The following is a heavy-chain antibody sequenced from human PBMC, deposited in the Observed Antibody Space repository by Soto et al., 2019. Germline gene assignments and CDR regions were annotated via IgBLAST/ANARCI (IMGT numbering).Heavy chain of an antibody. CDR3: GKVVRGAPTFTDYYFSGWTA. CDR1: GFTFGSYA. D-gene: IGHD3-10*01. CDR2: ISGSGGST. J-gene: IGHJ6*04. V-gene: IGHV3-23*01. Sequence: PGGSLRLSCAASGFTFGSYAMNWVRQAPGKGLEWVSGISGSGGSTYYADSVKGRVTISRDNSKNTLYLQMNSLRAEDTAIYYCGKVVRGAPTFTDYYFSGWTAGGKGPRFTVSS.